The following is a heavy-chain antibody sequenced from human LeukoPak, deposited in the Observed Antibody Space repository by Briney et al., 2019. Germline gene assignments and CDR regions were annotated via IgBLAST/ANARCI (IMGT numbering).Heavy chain of an antibody. J-gene: IGHJ3*02. V-gene: IGHV1-8*01. CDR3: ARMFSQSHIRYFDWLLGALDDAFDI. CDR2: MNPNSGNT. D-gene: IGHD3-9*01. Sequence: ASVKVSYKASGYTFTSYDIIWVRQATGQGLEWMGWMNPNSGNTGYAQKFQGRVTMTRNTSISTAYMELSSLRSEDSAVYYCARMFSQSHIRYFDWLLGALDDAFDIGGQGTMVTVSS. CDR1: GYTFTSYD.